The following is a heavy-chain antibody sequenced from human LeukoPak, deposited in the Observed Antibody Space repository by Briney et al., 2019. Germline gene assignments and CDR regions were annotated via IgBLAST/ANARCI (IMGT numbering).Heavy chain of an antibody. D-gene: IGHD2/OR15-2a*01. J-gene: IGHJ4*02. CDR1: GFTFSSCG. CDR3: AKGPLLWD. CDR2: ISASGYNT. Sequence: GGSLRLSCAASGFTFSSCGMSWVRQAPGKGLEWVSTISASGYNTYYADSVQGRFTISRDNSKNTLYLQMNSLRAEDTAVYYCAKGPLLWDWGQGTLVTVSS. V-gene: IGHV3-23*01.